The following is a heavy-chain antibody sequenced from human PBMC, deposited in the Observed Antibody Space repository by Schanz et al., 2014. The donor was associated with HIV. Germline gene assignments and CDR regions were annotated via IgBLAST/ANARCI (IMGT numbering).Heavy chain of an antibody. CDR2: LIPLFGTS. CDR3: ARDSPVAAGTLDY. Sequence: QVQLVQSGAEVKKPGSSVRVSCKASGGTFISYAVSWVRQAPGQGLEWMGGLIPLFGTSNYAQKFQGRATITADESTSTAYMELSSLRSEDTAVYYCARDSPVAAGTLDYWGQGTLVTVSS. J-gene: IGHJ4*02. CDR1: GGTFISYA. V-gene: IGHV1-69*01. D-gene: IGHD6-13*01.